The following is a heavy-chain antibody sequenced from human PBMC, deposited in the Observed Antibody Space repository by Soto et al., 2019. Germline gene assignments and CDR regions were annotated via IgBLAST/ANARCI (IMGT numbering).Heavy chain of an antibody. CDR3: ARGGYYGSGSYSPLEY. Sequence: QVQLVQSGAEVKKPGSSVKVSCKASGGTFSSYAISWVRQAPGQGLEWMGGIIPIFGTANYAQKVQGRVTITADESTSTAYMELGSLRSEDTAVYYCARGGYYGSGSYSPLEYWGQGTLVTVSS. J-gene: IGHJ4*02. CDR2: IIPIFGTA. V-gene: IGHV1-69*01. D-gene: IGHD3-10*01. CDR1: GGTFSSYA.